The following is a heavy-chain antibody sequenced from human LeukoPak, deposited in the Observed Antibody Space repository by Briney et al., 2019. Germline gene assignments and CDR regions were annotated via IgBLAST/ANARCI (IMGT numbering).Heavy chain of an antibody. V-gene: IGHV3-20*04. CDR1: GFTFDDYG. Sequence: GGSLRLSCAASGFTFDDYGMSWVRQAPGKGLEWVSGINWNGGSTGYADSVKGRSTISRDNAKNSLYLQMNSLRAEDTALYYCARLSGGPPYYYMDVWGKGTTVTVSS. CDR3: ARLSGGPPYYYMDV. CDR2: INWNGGST. J-gene: IGHJ6*03. D-gene: IGHD1-26*01.